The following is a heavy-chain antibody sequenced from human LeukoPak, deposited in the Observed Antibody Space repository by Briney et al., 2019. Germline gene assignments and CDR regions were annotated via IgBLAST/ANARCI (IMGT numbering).Heavy chain of an antibody. J-gene: IGHJ6*02. V-gene: IGHV3-48*02. CDR3: ARDERGYSYGFYYYYGMDV. Sequence: PGGSLRLSCAASGFTFSSYSMNWVRQAPGKGLEWVSYISSSSSTIYYADSVKGRFTISRDNAKNSLYLQMNSLRDEDTAVYYCARDERGYSYGFYYYYGMDVWGQGTTVTVSS. CDR2: ISSSSSTI. CDR1: GFTFSSYS. D-gene: IGHD5-18*01.